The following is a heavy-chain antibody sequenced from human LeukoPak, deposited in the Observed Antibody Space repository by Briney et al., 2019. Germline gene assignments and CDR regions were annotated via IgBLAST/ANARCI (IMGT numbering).Heavy chain of an antibody. CDR3: ARGRQDVTMIVVVMTAVSYYLDV. Sequence: SETLSLTCAVYGGSFSGYYWTWIRQTPEKGLEWIGEMNPSGSTDYNPSLKSRVTISVDTSKNQFSPELSSVTAADTAVYYCARGRQDVTMIVVVMTAVSYYLDVWGKGTTVTVSS. CDR1: GGSFSGYY. J-gene: IGHJ6*03. CDR2: MNPSGST. V-gene: IGHV4-34*01. D-gene: IGHD3-22*01.